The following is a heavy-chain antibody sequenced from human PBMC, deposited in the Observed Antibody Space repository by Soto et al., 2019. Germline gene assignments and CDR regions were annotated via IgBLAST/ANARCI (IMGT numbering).Heavy chain of an antibody. V-gene: IGHV3-21*01. CDR3: ARTDHEGNYFDY. CDR1: GFTFSRYS. Sequence: GGSLRLSCAASGFTFSRYSMNWVRQAPGKGLEWVSSISSSSSYIYYADSVKGRFTISRDNAKNSLYLQMNSLRAEDTAVYYWARTDHEGNYFDYWGQGTLVTVSS. D-gene: IGHD3-10*01. J-gene: IGHJ4*02. CDR2: ISSSSSYI.